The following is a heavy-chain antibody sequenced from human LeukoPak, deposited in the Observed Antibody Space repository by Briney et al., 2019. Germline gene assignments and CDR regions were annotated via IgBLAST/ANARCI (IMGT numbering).Heavy chain of an antibody. Sequence: SGTLSLTCAVSGRPITQTNYRNWVRPPPGKGLEWIGEVNLQGSTNYNPSPMRRVAISVDTSANHVSLQLTSVTAADTAVYYCAREGGPYRPLDYSGQGTLVTVSS. V-gene: IGHV4-4*02. J-gene: IGHJ4*02. CDR3: AREGGPYRPLDY. CDR2: VNLQGST. CDR1: GRPITQTNY.